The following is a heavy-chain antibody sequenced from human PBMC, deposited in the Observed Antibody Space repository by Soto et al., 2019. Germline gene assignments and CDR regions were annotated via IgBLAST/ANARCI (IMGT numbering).Heavy chain of an antibody. D-gene: IGHD6-13*01. CDR3: ARVGIAAAGDYFDY. CDR1: GGSFSGYY. CDR2: INHSGST. J-gene: IGHJ4*02. V-gene: IGHV4-34*01. Sequence: ASETLSLTCAVYGGSFSGYYWSWIRQPPGKGLEWIGEINHSGSTNYNPSLKSRVTISVDTSKNQFSLKLSSVTAADTAVYYCARVGIAAAGDYFDYWGQGTLVTVSS.